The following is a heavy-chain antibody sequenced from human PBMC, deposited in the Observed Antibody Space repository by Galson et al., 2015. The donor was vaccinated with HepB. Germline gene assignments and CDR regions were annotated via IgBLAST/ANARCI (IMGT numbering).Heavy chain of an antibody. Sequence: SLRLSCAASGFIFNSARMSWVRQAPGKGLEWVGRIKSKMGGGTADYAAPVKGRFSISRDDSKNMLHLQMNSLKMEDTAVYYCAWDSGKPDGPLYYQHWGQGTLVTVSS. D-gene: IGHD4-23*01. V-gene: IGHV3-15*01. CDR1: GFIFNSAR. J-gene: IGHJ1*01. CDR3: AWDSGKPDGPLYYQH. CDR2: IKSKMGGGTA.